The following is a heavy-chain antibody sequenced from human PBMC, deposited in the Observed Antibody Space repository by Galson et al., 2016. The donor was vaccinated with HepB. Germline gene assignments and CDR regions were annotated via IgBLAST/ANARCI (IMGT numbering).Heavy chain of an antibody. CDR1: GFTFDDYA. V-gene: IGHV3-20*04. CDR3: ARGPSSGNYFSNSDHGFDG. D-gene: IGHD3-10*01. CDR2: IKGGGDYP. Sequence: FLRLSCAASGFTFDDYAMSWVRQTPGKGLEWVSGIKGGGDYPGYADSVKGRFTISRDNAKNSLYLQMDSLRAEDTALYYCARGPSSGNYFSNSDHGFDGWGQGTTVTV. J-gene: IGHJ6*02.